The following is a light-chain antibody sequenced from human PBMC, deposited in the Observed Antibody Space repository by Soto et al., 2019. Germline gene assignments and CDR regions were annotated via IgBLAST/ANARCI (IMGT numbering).Light chain of an antibody. CDR3: SSYTSSSTLV. CDR1: SSNIGGNS. J-gene: IGLJ2*01. CDR2: DDN. V-gene: IGLV1-51*01. Sequence: QSVMTQPPSVSAAPGQKVTISCSGSSSNIGGNSVSWYQQLPGTAPKLLIYDDNKRPSGIPDRFSGSKSGTSATLTISGLQAEDEADYYCSSYTSSSTLVFGGGTKLTVL.